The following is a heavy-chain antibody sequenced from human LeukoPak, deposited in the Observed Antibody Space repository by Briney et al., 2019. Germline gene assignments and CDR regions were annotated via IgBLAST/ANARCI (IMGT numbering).Heavy chain of an antibody. CDR3: ARVKQLVDAFDI. J-gene: IGHJ3*02. D-gene: IGHD6-13*01. V-gene: IGHV3-7*01. Sequence: GGSLRLSCAASGFTFSSYSMNWVRQAPGKGLEWVANIKQDGSEKYYVDSVKGRFTISRDNAKNSLYLQMNSLRAEDTAVYYCARVKQLVDAFDIWGQGTMVTVSS. CDR1: GFTFSSYS. CDR2: IKQDGSEK.